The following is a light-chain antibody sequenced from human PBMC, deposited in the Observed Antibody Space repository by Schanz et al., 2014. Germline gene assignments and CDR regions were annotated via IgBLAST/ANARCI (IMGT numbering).Light chain of an antibody. J-gene: IGKJ5*01. Sequence: EIVLTQSPGTLSLSPGERATLSCRASQSVSSSYLAWYQQKPGQAPRLLIYGASSRATGIPDRFSGSGSGTDFTLTISRLEPEDFATYYCQQLNNYPRSFGQGTRLEIK. CDR2: GAS. V-gene: IGKV3-20*01. CDR1: QSVSSSY. CDR3: QQLNNYPRS.